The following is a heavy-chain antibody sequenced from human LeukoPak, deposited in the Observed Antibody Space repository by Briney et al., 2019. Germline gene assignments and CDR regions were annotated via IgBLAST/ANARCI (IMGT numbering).Heavy chain of an antibody. CDR2: IYYSGST. V-gene: IGHV4-59*12. J-gene: IGHJ3*02. Sequence: SETLSLTCTVSGGSISSYYWSWIRQPPGKGLEWIGYIYYSGSTNYNPSLKSRVTISVDTSKNQFSLKLSSVTAADTAVYYCAGCRDGSGLGAFDIWGQGTMVTVSS. CDR1: GGSISSYY. CDR3: AGCRDGSGLGAFDI. D-gene: IGHD5-24*01.